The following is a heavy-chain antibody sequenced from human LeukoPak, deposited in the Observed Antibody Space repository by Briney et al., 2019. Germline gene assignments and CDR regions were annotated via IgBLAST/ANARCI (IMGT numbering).Heavy chain of an antibody. CDR3: ARVDSGWYTYYYGMDV. Sequence: GGSLRLSCAASGFTVSSNYMSWVRQAPGKGLEWVSVIYSGGSTYYADSVKGRFTISRDNSKNTLYLQMNSLRAEDTAVYYCARVDSGWYTYYYGMDVWGQGTTVTVSS. D-gene: IGHD6-19*01. V-gene: IGHV3-66*01. CDR2: IYSGGST. J-gene: IGHJ6*02. CDR1: GFTVSSNY.